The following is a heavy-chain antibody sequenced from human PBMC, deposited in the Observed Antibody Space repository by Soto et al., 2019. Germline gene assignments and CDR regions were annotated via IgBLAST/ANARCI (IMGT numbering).Heavy chain of an antibody. Sequence: EVQLVESGGGLVKPGGSLRLSCAASGFTFSSYSMNWVRQAPGKGLEWVSSISSSSSYIYYADSVKGRFTISRDNAKNSLYRQMNSLRAEDTAVYYCAREIRGGWYSGYWGQGTLVTVSS. J-gene: IGHJ4*02. CDR2: ISSSSSYI. CDR3: AREIRGGWYSGY. V-gene: IGHV3-21*01. CDR1: GFTFSSYS. D-gene: IGHD6-19*01.